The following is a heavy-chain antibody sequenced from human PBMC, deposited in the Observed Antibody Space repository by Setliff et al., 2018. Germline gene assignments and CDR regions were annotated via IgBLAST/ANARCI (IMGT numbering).Heavy chain of an antibody. CDR2: IYPGDSDT. CDR3: ARSRSNFWSGYFNWFDP. D-gene: IGHD3-3*01. Sequence: GESLTISCTGSGYSFTSYWIGWVRQMPGKGLEWMGIIYPGDSDTRYSPSFQGQVTISADKSISTAYLQWSSLKASDTAMYYCARSRSNFWSGYFNWFDPWGQGTLVTVSS. V-gene: IGHV5-51*01. CDR1: GYSFTSYW. J-gene: IGHJ5*02.